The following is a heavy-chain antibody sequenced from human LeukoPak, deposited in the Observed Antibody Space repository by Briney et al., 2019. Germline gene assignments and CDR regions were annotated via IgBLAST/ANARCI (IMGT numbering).Heavy chain of an antibody. CDR1: GGSISSYY. CDR2: IYYSGST. Sequence: SETLSLTCTVSGGSISSYYWSWIRQPPGKGLEWIGYIYYSGSTNYNPSLKSRVTISVDTSKNQFSLKLSSVTAADTAVYYCARGRDYYYLDYWGQGTLVTVSS. V-gene: IGHV4-59*01. D-gene: IGHD3-10*01. CDR3: ARGRDYYYLDY. J-gene: IGHJ4*02.